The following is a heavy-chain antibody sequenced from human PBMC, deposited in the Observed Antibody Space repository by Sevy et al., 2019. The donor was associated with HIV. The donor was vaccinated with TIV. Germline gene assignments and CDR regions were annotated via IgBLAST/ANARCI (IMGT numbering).Heavy chain of an antibody. V-gene: IGHV3-33*08. J-gene: IGHJ4*02. CDR2: IWTEGDDE. D-gene: IGHD4-4*01. CDR1: GFTFSTHA. Sequence: GGSLRLSCAASGFTFSTHAMHWVRQAPGKGLEWVAVIWTEGDDESYADSVRGRFTISRENSKNTLYLQMNSLRSEDTAVYYCATEYSNGFDYWGQGTRVTVSS. CDR3: ATEYSNGFDY.